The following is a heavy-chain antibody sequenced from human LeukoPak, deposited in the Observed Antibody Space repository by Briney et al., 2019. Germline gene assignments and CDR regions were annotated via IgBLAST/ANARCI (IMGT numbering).Heavy chain of an antibody. D-gene: IGHD6-13*01. J-gene: IGHJ3*02. Sequence: PGGSLRLSCAASGFTLSSYAMHWVRQVPGKGLVWVSRISSDGSSTSYADSVKGRFTISRDNAKNTLYLQMNSLRAEDTAVYYCARYSSSWYGGFDIWGQGTMVTVSS. CDR3: ARYSSSWYGGFDI. CDR1: GFTLSSYA. CDR2: ISSDGSST. V-gene: IGHV3-74*01.